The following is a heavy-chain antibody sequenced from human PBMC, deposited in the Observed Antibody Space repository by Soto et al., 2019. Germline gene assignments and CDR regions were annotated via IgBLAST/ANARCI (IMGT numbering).Heavy chain of an antibody. CDR3: ARKGDSSASAVDYYYMDV. CDR2: INHSGST. V-gene: IGHV4-34*01. CDR1: GGSFSGYY. D-gene: IGHD6-25*01. Sequence: SETLSLTCAVYGGSFSGYYWSWIRQPPGKGLEWIGEINHSGSTNYNPSLKSRVTISVDTSKYQFSLKLSAVTAAVTAVYYCARKGDSSASAVDYYYMDVWGKGTTVTVSS. J-gene: IGHJ6*03.